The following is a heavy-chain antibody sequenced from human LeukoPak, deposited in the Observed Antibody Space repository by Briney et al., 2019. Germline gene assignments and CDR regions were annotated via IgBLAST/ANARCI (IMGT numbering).Heavy chain of an antibody. J-gene: IGHJ4*02. CDR2: ILPDGSQK. V-gene: IGHV3-7*01. Sequence: GGSLRLSCVASDFTFDFYWMTWVRQAPGKGLEWLANILPDGSQKYYVDSVKGRFTISRDNPKNSLYLQINNLRAEDTAVYYCGRLAHNAWYAIDFWGQGTLVTVS. D-gene: IGHD2-2*01. CDR3: GRLAHNAWYAIDF. CDR1: DFTFDFYW.